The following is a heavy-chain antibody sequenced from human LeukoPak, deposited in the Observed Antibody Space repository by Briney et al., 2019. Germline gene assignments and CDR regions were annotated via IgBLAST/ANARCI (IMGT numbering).Heavy chain of an antibody. V-gene: IGHV3-7*03. CDR2: INQDGGEI. CDR1: GFTFSSSW. CDR3: AKFTRTLVRGALVN. Sequence: GGSLRLSCAASGFTFSSSWMTWVRQAPGKGLEWVASINQDGGEIHYVDSVKGRFTISRDDSKNTLYLQMNSLRAEDTAVYYCAKFTRTLVRGALVNWGQGTLVTVSS. D-gene: IGHD3-10*01. J-gene: IGHJ4*02.